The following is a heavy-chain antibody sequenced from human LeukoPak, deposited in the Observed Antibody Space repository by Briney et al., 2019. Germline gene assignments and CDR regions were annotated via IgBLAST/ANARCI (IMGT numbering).Heavy chain of an antibody. CDR1: GGSISRYY. CDR3: AREGSSSSWDY. D-gene: IGHD6-13*01. J-gene: IGHJ4*02. CDR2: IYYSGST. Sequence: SETLSLTCTVSGGSISRYYWSWSRQPPGKGLEWIGYIYYSGSTNYNPSLKSRVTISVDTSKNQFSLKLSSVTAADTAVYYCAREGSSSSWDYWGQGTLVTVSS. V-gene: IGHV4-59*01.